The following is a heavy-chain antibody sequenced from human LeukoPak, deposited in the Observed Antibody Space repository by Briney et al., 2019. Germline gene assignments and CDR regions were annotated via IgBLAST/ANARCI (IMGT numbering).Heavy chain of an antibody. J-gene: IGHJ4*02. CDR3: VAGPDTVTTPPYFGF. V-gene: IGHV4-39*07. Sequence: SETLSLTCTVSGGSISNSDYYWDWIRQPPGKGLEWIGSINYRGSTYYNPSLKSRVITSVDTSKNQFSLKLSSVTAADTAVYYCVAGPDTVTTPPYFGFWGQGTLVTVSS. CDR1: GGSISNSDYY. D-gene: IGHD4-17*01. CDR2: INYRGST.